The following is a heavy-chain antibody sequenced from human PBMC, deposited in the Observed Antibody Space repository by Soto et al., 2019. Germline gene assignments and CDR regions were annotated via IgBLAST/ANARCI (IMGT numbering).Heavy chain of an antibody. CDR2: FDPSDSYT. CDR3: ARKEGYYYGMDV. Sequence: PGESLKISCKGSGYSFTSHWINWVRQMPGKGLEWMGRFDPSDSYTNYSPSFQGHVTISADKSISTAYLQWSSLKASDTAMYHCARKEGYYYGMDVWGQGTTVTVSS. J-gene: IGHJ6*02. CDR1: GYSFTSHW. V-gene: IGHV5-10-1*01.